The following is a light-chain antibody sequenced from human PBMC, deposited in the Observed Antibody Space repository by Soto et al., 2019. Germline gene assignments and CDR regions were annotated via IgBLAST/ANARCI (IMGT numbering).Light chain of an antibody. CDR2: LGS. CDR1: QSLLHSNGYNY. CDR3: MQALQTPPT. Sequence: DIVMTQSPLSLPVTPGEPASISCRSSQSLLHSNGYNYLDWYLQKPGQSPQLLIYLGSNRASGAADRFSGRGSGTDFTLKISRVGAEDVGVYYCMQALQTPPTFGQGPKVEIK. J-gene: IGKJ1*01. V-gene: IGKV2-28*01.